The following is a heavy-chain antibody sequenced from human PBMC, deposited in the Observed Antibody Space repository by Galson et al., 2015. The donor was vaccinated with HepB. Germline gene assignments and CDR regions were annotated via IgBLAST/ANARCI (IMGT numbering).Heavy chain of an antibody. CDR1: GYTFTSYA. Sequence: SVKVSCKASGYTFTSYAMNWVRQAPGQGLEWMGWINTDTGNPTYVQGFTGRFVFSLDTSVSTAYLQISSLKPEDTAVYYCARDSRGSAWGGIDSWGQGTLVTVSS. V-gene: IGHV7-4-1*02. J-gene: IGHJ4*02. CDR2: INTDTGNP. CDR3: ARDSRGSAWGGIDS. D-gene: IGHD6-19*01.